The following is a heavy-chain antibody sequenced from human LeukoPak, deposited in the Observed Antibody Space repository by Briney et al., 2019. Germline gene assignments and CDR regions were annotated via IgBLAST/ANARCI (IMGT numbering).Heavy chain of an antibody. Sequence: QPGGSLRLSCAASGFTFSNYAMSWVRQAPGKGLEWVSSMSGSGGSTYYADSVKGRFTISRDNSKNTLYLQMNSLRAEDTALYYCAKNQGQWLVPVDYWGQGTLVTVSS. CDR1: GFTFSNYA. J-gene: IGHJ4*02. CDR2: MSGSGGST. CDR3: AKNQGQWLVPVDY. V-gene: IGHV3-23*01. D-gene: IGHD6-19*01.